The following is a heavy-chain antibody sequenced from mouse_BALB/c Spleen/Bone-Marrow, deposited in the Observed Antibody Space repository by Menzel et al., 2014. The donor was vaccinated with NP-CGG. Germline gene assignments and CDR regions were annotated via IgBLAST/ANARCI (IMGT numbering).Heavy chain of an antibody. CDR1: GYTFTTYW. D-gene: IGHD1-3*01. J-gene: IGHJ3*01. CDR2: IDPSDSYT. Sequence: QPGAEFVKPGASVKLSCKASGYTFTTYWMHWVKQRPGQGLEWIGQIDPSDSYTNYSQKFKGKATLTVDKSSSTAYMQLSSLSSEDSAVYYCARGGDNYAWFPYWGQGTLVTVSA. CDR3: ARGGDNYAWFPY. V-gene: IGHV1-69*02.